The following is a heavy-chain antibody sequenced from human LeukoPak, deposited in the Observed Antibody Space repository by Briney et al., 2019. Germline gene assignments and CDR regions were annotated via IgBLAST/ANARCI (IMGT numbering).Heavy chain of an antibody. CDR3: AKGGSGYFADL. V-gene: IGHV3-23*01. CDR2: ISNDGGGT. CDR1: GFIFNNYG. Sequence: GGSLRLSRAASGFIFNNYGLIWVRQAPGKGLQWVSAISNDGGGTTYADFVKGRFTISRDNSKNTLFLQMSSLRAEDTALYYCAKGGSGYFADLWGQGTLVTVSS. J-gene: IGHJ5*02. D-gene: IGHD3-22*01.